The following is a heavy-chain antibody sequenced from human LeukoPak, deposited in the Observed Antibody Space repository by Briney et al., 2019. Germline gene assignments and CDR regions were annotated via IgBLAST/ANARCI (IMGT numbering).Heavy chain of an antibody. Sequence: GGSLRLSCVASGFTFSSDGMSWVCQGPGEGLEWVSAISGSGGSTYYADSVKGRFTISRENSKNTLYLQTNSLRAEDTAVYYCAKGVSLGIFDYWGQGTLVTVSS. J-gene: IGHJ4*02. CDR1: GFTFSSDG. D-gene: IGHD5/OR15-5a*01. V-gene: IGHV3-23*01. CDR3: AKGVSLGIFDY. CDR2: ISGSGGST.